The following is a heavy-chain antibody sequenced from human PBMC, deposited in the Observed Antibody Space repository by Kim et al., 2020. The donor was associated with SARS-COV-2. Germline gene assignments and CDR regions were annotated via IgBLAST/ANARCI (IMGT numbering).Heavy chain of an antibody. CDR1: GFTFSSYA. CDR3: ARGYDILTGSPGAFDI. Sequence: GGSLRLSCAASGFTFSSYAMHWVRQAPGKGLEWVAVISYDGSNKYYADSVKGRFTISRDNSKNTLYLQMNSLRAEDTAVYYCARGYDILTGSPGAFDIWGQGTMVTVSS. J-gene: IGHJ3*02. V-gene: IGHV3-30-3*01. CDR2: ISYDGSNK. D-gene: IGHD3-9*01.